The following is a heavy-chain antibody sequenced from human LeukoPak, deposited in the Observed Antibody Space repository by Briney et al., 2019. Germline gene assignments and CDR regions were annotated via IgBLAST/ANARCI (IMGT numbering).Heavy chain of an antibody. CDR2: IYYSGST. CDR3: ARYSGSYYLADY. V-gene: IGHV4-59*12. CDR1: GGSISSYY. Sequence: KTSETLSLTCTVSGGSISSYYWSWIRQPPGKGLEWIGSIYYSGSTYCNPSLKSRVTISVDTSKNQFSLKLSSVTAADTAVYYCARYSGSYYLADYWGQGTLVTVSS. D-gene: IGHD1-26*01. J-gene: IGHJ4*02.